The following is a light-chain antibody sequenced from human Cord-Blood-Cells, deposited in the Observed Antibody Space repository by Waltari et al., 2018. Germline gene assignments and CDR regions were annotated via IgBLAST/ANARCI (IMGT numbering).Light chain of an antibody. CDR2: GKN. J-gene: IGLJ2*01. CDR3: NSRDCSGNHLV. CDR1: SLRSYY. V-gene: IGLV3-19*01. Sequence: SSELTQDPAVSVALGQTVRITCQGDSLRSYYASWYQQKQGQAPVLVIYGKNNRPSGIPDRFSISSSGNTASLTIAGSQAEDEADYYCNSRDCSGNHLVVGGGTKLTVL.